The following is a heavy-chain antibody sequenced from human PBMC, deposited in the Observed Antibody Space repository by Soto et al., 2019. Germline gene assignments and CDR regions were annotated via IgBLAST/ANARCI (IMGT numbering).Heavy chain of an antibody. D-gene: IGHD3-3*01. V-gene: IGHV1-2*02. Sequence: QVQLVQSGAEVKKPGASVKVSCKASGYAFTGYYMHWVRQAPGQGLEWMGWINPNSGGTNYAQKFQGRVTMTRDTSISTAYMELSRLRSDDTAVYYCARDIADFWSGYYRRGLGDYYYYGMDVWGQGTTVTVSS. CDR3: ARDIADFWSGYYRRGLGDYYYYGMDV. CDR2: INPNSGGT. CDR1: GYAFTGYY. J-gene: IGHJ6*02.